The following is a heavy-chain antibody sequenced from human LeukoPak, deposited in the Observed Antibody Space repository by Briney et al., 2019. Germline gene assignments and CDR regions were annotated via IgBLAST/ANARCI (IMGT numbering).Heavy chain of an antibody. V-gene: IGHV3-49*04. CDR3: TRGGIVATIGYAFDV. D-gene: IGHD5-12*01. J-gene: IGHJ3*01. CDR1: GFSFGDHA. Sequence: GGSLRLSCTASGFSFGDHAMSWVRQAPGKGLEWVSLIRNKAFVRTTEYAASVKGRFAISTDDSKSIVYLQMNSLKTEDTAVYYCTRGGIVATIGYAFDVWGRGTVVTVSS. CDR2: IRNKAFVRTT.